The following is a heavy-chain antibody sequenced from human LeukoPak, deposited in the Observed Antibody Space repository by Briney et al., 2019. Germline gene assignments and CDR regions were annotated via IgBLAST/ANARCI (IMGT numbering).Heavy chain of an antibody. CDR2: INPSGGST. V-gene: IGHV1-46*01. J-gene: IGHJ4*02. D-gene: IGHD6-13*01. CDR1: GYTFTSYY. Sequence: ASVKVSCKASGYTFTSYYMHWVRQAPGQGLEWMGIINPSGGSTSYAQKFQGRVTMTRDMSTSTVYMELSSLRSEDTAVYYCARGSVAAGNPSPQFDYWGQGTLVTVSS. CDR3: ARGSVAAGNPSPQFDY.